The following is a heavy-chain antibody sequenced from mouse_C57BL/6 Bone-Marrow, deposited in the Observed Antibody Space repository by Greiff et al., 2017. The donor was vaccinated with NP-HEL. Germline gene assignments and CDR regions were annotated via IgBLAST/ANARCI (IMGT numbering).Heavy chain of an antibody. Sequence: VQLKQSGPVLVKPGASVKMSCKASGYTFTDYYMNWVKQSHGKSLEWIGVINPYNGGTSYNQKFKGKATLTVDKSSSTAYMELNSLTSEDSAVYYCARWGGYDNYFDYWGQGTTLTVSS. CDR1: GYTFTDYY. J-gene: IGHJ2*01. D-gene: IGHD2-2*01. V-gene: IGHV1-19*01. CDR3: ARWGGYDNYFDY. CDR2: INPYNGGT.